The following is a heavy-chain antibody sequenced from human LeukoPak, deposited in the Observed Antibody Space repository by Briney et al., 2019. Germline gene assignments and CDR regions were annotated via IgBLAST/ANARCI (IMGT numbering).Heavy chain of an antibody. CDR2: IYPGDSDT. Sequence: GESLKTSCKGSGYSFTSYWIGWVRQLPGKGLEWMGIIYPGDSDTRYSPSFQGQVTISVDTSIDTAYLQWSSVRASDTAMYYCARLLAAPYYINYWGQGTLVTVSS. J-gene: IGHJ4*02. V-gene: IGHV5-51*01. CDR3: ARLLAAPYYINY. D-gene: IGHD6-25*01. CDR1: GYSFTSYW.